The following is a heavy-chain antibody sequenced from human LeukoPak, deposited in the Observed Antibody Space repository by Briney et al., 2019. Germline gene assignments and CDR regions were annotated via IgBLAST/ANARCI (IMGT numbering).Heavy chain of an antibody. J-gene: IGHJ4*02. Sequence: GGSLTLSCAASGFTVSSNYMSWVRQAPGKGLEWVSFIYSGGSTYYADSVKGRFTISRDNSKNTLYLQMNSLRAEDTALYYCAREIHGGNTGVFDYWGQGTLVTVSS. V-gene: IGHV3-66*01. D-gene: IGHD4-23*01. CDR1: GFTVSSNY. CDR3: AREIHGGNTGVFDY. CDR2: IYSGGST.